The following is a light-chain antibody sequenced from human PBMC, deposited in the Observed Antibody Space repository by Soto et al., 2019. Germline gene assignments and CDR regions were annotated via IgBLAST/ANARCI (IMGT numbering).Light chain of an antibody. CDR2: DAS. J-gene: IGKJ2*01. CDR1: QDITNY. Sequence: DIQMTQSPSSLSASVGDRVTITCQASQDITNYLNWYQQKPGKAPKLLIYDASNLETGVPSRFSGSGSGTDFTFTISSLQPEDIATYYCQQYDNLPTFGQGTNLEIK. V-gene: IGKV1-33*01. CDR3: QQYDNLPT.